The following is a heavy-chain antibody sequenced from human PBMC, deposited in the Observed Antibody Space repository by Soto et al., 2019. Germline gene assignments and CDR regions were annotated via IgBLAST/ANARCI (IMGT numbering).Heavy chain of an antibody. CDR3: ARDRYYDSSGYYYDY. CDR2: IKQDGSET. Sequence: PGGSLRLSCAASGFTFNSYWMSWVRQAPGKGLEWVANIKQDGSETYYVDSVKGRFTLSRDNAKNSLYLQMHRLRAEDTAVYYCARDRYYDSSGYYYDYWGQGTLVTVS. D-gene: IGHD3-22*01. V-gene: IGHV3-7*01. J-gene: IGHJ4*02. CDR1: GFTFNSYW.